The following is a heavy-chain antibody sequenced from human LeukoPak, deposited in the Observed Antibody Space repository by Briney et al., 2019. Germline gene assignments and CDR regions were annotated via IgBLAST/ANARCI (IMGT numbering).Heavy chain of an antibody. V-gene: IGHV5-51*01. CDR2: IYPGDSDT. Sequence: GESLKISCKGSGYSFTSYWIGWVRQMPGKGLEWMGIIYPGDSDTRYSPSFQGQVTISADKSISTAYLQWSSLKASDTAMYFCGRRGSSTWRNAPFDYWGQGTLVTVSS. D-gene: IGHD6-13*01. CDR1: GYSFTSYW. CDR3: GRRGSSTWRNAPFDY. J-gene: IGHJ4*02.